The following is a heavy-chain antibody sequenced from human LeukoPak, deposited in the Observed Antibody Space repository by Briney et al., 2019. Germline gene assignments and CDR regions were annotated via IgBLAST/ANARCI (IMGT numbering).Heavy chain of an antibody. V-gene: IGHV1-2*04. Sequence: ASVKVSCKASGYTFTGYYMHWVRQAPGQGREWMGWINPNSGGTNYAQKFQGWVTMTRDTSISTAYMELSRLRSDDTAVYYCARGLRVYSYGNNWFDPWGQGTLVTVSS. J-gene: IGHJ5*02. D-gene: IGHD5-18*01. CDR3: ARGLRVYSYGNNWFDP. CDR1: GYTFTGYY. CDR2: INPNSGGT.